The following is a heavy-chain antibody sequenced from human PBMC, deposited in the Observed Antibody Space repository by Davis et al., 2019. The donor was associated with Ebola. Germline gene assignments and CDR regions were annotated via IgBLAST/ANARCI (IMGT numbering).Heavy chain of an antibody. V-gene: IGHV3-53*01. Sequence: GESLKISCAASGFTVSSNYMSWVRQAPGKGLEWVSVIYSGGSTYYADSVKGRFTISRDNSKYTLYLQMNSLRAEDTAVYYCARVKEWFHKGGFDYWGQGTLVTVSS. CDR2: IYSGGST. D-gene: IGHD3-3*01. J-gene: IGHJ4*02. CDR3: ARVKEWFHKGGFDY. CDR1: GFTVSSNY.